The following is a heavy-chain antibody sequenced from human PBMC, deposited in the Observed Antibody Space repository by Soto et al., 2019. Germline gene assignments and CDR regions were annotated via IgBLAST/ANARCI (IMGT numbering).Heavy chain of an antibody. CDR3: ARAGKYYYGSGSPYYYGMDV. V-gene: IGHV1-18*04. CDR1: GYTFTSYG. Sequence: QVQLVQSGAEGKKPGASVKVSCKASGYTFTSYGVSWVRQAPGQGLEWMGWISGYNGNTNYAQKLQGRVTKTTDTSTSTAYMELRSLRSDDTAVYCCARAGKYYYGSGSPYYYGMDVWGQGITVTVSS. D-gene: IGHD3-10*01. J-gene: IGHJ6*02. CDR2: ISGYNGNT.